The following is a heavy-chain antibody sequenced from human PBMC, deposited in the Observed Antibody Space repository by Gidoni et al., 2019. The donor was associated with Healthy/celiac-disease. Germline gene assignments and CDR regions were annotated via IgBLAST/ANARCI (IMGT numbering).Heavy chain of an antibody. CDR2: ISSGGST. CDR1: GFTVSSTY. D-gene: IGHD2-8*01. CDR3: ARPRTGTNALGY. J-gene: IGHJ4*02. V-gene: IGHV3-53*01. Sequence: EVQLVESGGGLIQHGGSLRLSCAASGFTVSSTYMIWVRQAPGKGLEWVSVISSGGSTYYADSVKGRFTISRDNSKNTLYLQMNTLRAEDTAVYYCARPRTGTNALGYWGQGTLVTVSS.